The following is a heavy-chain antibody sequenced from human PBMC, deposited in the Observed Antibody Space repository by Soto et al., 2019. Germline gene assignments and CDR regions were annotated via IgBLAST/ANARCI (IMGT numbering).Heavy chain of an antibody. D-gene: IGHD4-17*01. Sequence: GASVKVSCKASGGTFSSYAISWVRQAPGQGFEWMGGIIPIFGTANYAQKFQGRVTITADGSTSTAYMELSSLRSEDTAVYYCARETRTEDYGGTRFDYWGQGTLVTVSS. J-gene: IGHJ4*02. CDR1: GGTFSSYA. CDR2: IIPIFGTA. V-gene: IGHV1-69*13. CDR3: ARETRTEDYGGTRFDY.